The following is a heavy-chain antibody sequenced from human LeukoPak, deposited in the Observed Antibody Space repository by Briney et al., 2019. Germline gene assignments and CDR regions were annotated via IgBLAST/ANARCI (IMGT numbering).Heavy chain of an antibody. Sequence: SETLSLTCTVSGGSISSYYWSWIRQPPGKGLEWIGYIYYSGSTNYNPSLKSRVTISVDTSKNQFSLKLSSVTAADTAVYYYARTGYSSGWRVPFDYWGQGTLVTVSS. CDR1: GGSISSYY. J-gene: IGHJ4*02. D-gene: IGHD6-19*01. CDR2: IYYSGST. CDR3: ARTGYSSGWRVPFDY. V-gene: IGHV4-59*01.